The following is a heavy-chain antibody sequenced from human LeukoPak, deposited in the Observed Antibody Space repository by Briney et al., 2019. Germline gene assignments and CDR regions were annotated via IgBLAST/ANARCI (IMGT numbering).Heavy chain of an antibody. CDR1: GFTFSRYS. CDR2: ISGSGGST. D-gene: IGHD6-13*01. CDR3: AKPSLYSSSSYWYFDL. V-gene: IGHV3-23*01. Sequence: GGSLRLSCAASGFTFSRYSMNWVRQAPGKGLEWVSAISGSGGSTYYADSVKGRFTISRDNSKNTLYLQMNSLRAEDTAVYYCAKPSLYSSSSYWYFDLWGRGTLVTVSS. J-gene: IGHJ2*01.